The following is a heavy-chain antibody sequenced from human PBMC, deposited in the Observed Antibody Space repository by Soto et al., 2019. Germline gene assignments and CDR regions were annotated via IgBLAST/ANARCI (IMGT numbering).Heavy chain of an antibody. CDR3: ASGEGYCSRGTCYRCFEP. J-gene: IGHJ5*02. Sequence: ASVKVSCKASGYTFTKYALHLVRQAPGQRLEWMGWINAGNGNTKYSQKFQGRVTITRDTSASTHYMQLSSLRSEDTAVSYCASGEGYCSRGTCYRCFEPWGQGTLVTVSS. V-gene: IGHV1-3*01. D-gene: IGHD2-15*01. CDR2: INAGNGNT. CDR1: GYTFTKYA.